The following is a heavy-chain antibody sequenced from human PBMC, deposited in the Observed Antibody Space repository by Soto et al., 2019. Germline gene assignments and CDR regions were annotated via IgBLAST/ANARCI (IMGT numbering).Heavy chain of an antibody. D-gene: IGHD3-22*01. CDR3: ARGYYYDSSGYYPYFDY. V-gene: IGHV1-2*04. J-gene: IGHJ4*02. CDR1: GYTFTGYY. Sequence: ASVKVSCKASGYTFTGYYMHWVRQAPGQGLEWMGWINPNSGGTNYAQKFQGWVTMTRDTSISTAYMELSRLRSDDTAVYYCARGYYYDSSGYYPYFDYWGQGTPVTVSS. CDR2: INPNSGGT.